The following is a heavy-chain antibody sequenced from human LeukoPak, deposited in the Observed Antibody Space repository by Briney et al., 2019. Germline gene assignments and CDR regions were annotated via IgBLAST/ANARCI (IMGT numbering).Heavy chain of an antibody. Sequence: ASVKVSCKASGYTFTSYGISWVRQAPGQGLEWMGWISAYNGNTNYAQKLQGRVTMTTDTSTSTAYMELRSLRSDDTAVYYRARERYVDIVATILSSSYYYGMDVWSQGTTVTVSS. CDR3: ARERYVDIVATILSSSYYYGMDV. D-gene: IGHD5-12*01. J-gene: IGHJ6*02. CDR2: ISAYNGNT. V-gene: IGHV1-18*01. CDR1: GYTFTSYG.